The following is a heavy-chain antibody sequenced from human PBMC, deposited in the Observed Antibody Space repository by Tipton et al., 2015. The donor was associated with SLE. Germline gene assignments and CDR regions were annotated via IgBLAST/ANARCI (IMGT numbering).Heavy chain of an antibody. D-gene: IGHD3-10*01. V-gene: IGHV3-30*04. CDR1: GFTFSSYA. J-gene: IGHJ4*02. CDR3: ARSRFYFGSGSYPID. Sequence: SLRLSCAASGFTFSSYAMHWVRQAPGKGLEWVAVISYDGSSKYYGDFVKGRFTISRDNSKNTLYLQMNSLRPEDTAVYYCARSRFYFGSGSYPIDWGQGTLVTVSS. CDR2: ISYDGSSK.